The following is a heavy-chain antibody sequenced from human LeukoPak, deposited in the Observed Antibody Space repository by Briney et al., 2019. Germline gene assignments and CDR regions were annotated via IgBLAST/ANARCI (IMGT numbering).Heavy chain of an antibody. Sequence: PGGSLRLSCAASGFTFSSYAMSWVRQAPGKGLEWVSAISGSGGSTYYADSVKGRFTISRDNSKNTLYLQMNSLRAEDTAVYYCAKGQRPDYYGDPVDYWGQGTLVTVSS. CDR2: ISGSGGST. CDR3: AKGQRPDYYGDPVDY. J-gene: IGHJ4*02. V-gene: IGHV3-23*01. D-gene: IGHD4-17*01. CDR1: GFTFSSYA.